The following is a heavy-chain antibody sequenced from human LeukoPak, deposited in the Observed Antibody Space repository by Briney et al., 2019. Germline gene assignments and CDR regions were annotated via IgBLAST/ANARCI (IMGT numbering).Heavy chain of an antibody. J-gene: IGHJ4*02. CDR3: ARKLSAGSGSYDPRIGYSYGPTFDY. V-gene: IGHV4-39*02. D-gene: IGHD3-10*01. CDR2: IYYTGGT. Sequence: SETLSLTCTVSGGSISSSSYYWGWIRQPPGKGLEWMGNIYYTGGTYYNPPLKSRLTISVDTSKSHFSLKLSSVTAADTAVYYCARKLSAGSGSYDPRIGYSYGPTFDYWGQGTLVTVSS. CDR1: GGSISSSSYY.